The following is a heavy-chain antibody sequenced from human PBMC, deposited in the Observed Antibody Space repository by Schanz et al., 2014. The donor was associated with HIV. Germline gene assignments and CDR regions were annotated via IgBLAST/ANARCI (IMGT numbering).Heavy chain of an antibody. V-gene: IGHV3-15*01. CDR1: GFPFGYAW. D-gene: IGHD3-3*01. J-gene: IGHJ6*02. Sequence: EVQLVESGGGLVKRGGSLRLSCAASGFPFGYAWMSWVRQAPGKGLEWVGLIKSKTDGGTTDYAAPVKGRFTISRDDSKPTLFLQMNSLKSEDTAVYYCTTRRVLGVNLDVWGQGTTVTVSS. CDR3: TTRRVLGVNLDV. CDR2: IKSKTDGGTT.